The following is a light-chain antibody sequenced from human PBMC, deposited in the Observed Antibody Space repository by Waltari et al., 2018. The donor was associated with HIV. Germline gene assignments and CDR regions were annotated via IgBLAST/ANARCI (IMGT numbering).Light chain of an antibody. J-gene: IGLJ3*02. CDR2: DVS. V-gene: IGLV2-11*01. Sequence: QSALTQPRSVSGSPGQSVTVSCSGSGKDLGAYDYVSWFQQHPDKAPQLIIFDVSKRPSGISDRFSASKSGNTASLTISGLQPEDEADYFCCSYTSSDTWVFGGGTKVTVL. CDR1: GKDLGAYDY. CDR3: CSYTSSDTWV.